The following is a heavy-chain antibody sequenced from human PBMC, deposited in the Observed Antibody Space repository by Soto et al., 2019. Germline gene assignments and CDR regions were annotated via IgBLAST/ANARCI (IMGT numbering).Heavy chain of an antibody. CDR2: ISAYNGNT. D-gene: IGHD6-13*01. CDR3: ARSGAAAHGDYYYGMDV. CDR1: GYTFTSYG. V-gene: IGHV1-18*04. Sequence: ASVKVSCKASGYTFTSYGISWVRQAPGQGLEWMGWISAYNGNTNYAQKPQGRVTMTTDTSTSTAYMELRSLRSDDTAVYYCARSGAAAHGDYYYGMDVWGQGTTVTVSS. J-gene: IGHJ6*02.